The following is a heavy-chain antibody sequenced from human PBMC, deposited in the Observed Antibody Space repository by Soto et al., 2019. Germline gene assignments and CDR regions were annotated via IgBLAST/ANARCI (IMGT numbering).Heavy chain of an antibody. Sequence: EVQLLESGGGLVQPGGSLTLSCAGSGFTFSTYDMSWVRQAPGKGLEWVSSISDSGGHTYYADSVRGRFTISRDNSKDTLYLHMNSLRAEDTAVYYCEKPPFRFLEWLVYYWGQGTLVTVSP. D-gene: IGHD3-3*01. V-gene: IGHV3-23*01. CDR3: EKPPFRFLEWLVYY. J-gene: IGHJ4*02. CDR2: ISDSGGHT. CDR1: GFTFSTYD.